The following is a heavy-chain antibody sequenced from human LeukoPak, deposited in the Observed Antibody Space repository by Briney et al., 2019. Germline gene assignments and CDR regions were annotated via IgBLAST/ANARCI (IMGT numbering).Heavy chain of an antibody. V-gene: IGHV3-66*01. CDR1: GFTVSSNY. CDR2: IYSGGST. CDR3: ARDDYYDSSGYSW. J-gene: IGHJ4*02. D-gene: IGHD3-22*01. Sequence: SGGSLRLSCAASGFTVSSNYMSWVRQAPGKGLEWVSVIYSGGSTYYADSVKGRFTIFRDNSKNTLYLQMNSLRAEDTAVYYCARDDYYDSSGYSWWGQGTLVTVSS.